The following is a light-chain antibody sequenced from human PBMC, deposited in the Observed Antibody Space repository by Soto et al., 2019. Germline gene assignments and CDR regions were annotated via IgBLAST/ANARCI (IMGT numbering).Light chain of an antibody. J-gene: IGKJ1*01. CDR2: GAS. CDR3: QQYNEWPET. V-gene: IGKV3-15*01. Sequence: EIVLTQSPGTLSLSPGERATLFCRASQSIATSQLAWYQQKPGQAPRLLIYGASTRATGIPARFSGSGSGTEFTLSIGSLQSEDFAVYYCQQYNEWPETFGHGTKVDIK. CDR1: QSIATSQ.